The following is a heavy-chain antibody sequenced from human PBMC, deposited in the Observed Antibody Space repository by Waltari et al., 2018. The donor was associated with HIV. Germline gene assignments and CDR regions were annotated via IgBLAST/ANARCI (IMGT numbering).Heavy chain of an antibody. J-gene: IGHJ3*02. V-gene: IGHV4-39*02. Sequence: QMQLQESGPGLVKPSETLSLPCTVSGGSITSSRNFWGWIPPPPQTGLEWIGSIYHDGSTHYDSTLKDSSLKRRVTISLDTSKNLFSLELTSVTATDTAIYYCASSYTYSVWGAFDTWGQGTMVTVSS. D-gene: IGHD6-19*01. CDR3: ASSYTYSVWGAFDT. CDR1: GGSITSSRNF. CDR2: IYHDGST.